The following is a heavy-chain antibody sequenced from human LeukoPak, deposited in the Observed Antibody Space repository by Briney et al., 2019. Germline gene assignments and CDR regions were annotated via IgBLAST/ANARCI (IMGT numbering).Heavy chain of an antibody. CDR1: GGSISSYY. J-gene: IGHJ4*02. D-gene: IGHD1-1*01. CDR2: IYTSGST. Sequence: NASETLSLTCTVSGGSISSYYWSWIRQSAGKGLEWIGLIYTSGSTDYNPSLKGRVTMSVDTSKNQFSLKLSSVTAADTAAYYCARDGPDGNYFDCWGQGTLVTVSS. CDR3: ARDGPDGNYFDC. V-gene: IGHV4-4*07.